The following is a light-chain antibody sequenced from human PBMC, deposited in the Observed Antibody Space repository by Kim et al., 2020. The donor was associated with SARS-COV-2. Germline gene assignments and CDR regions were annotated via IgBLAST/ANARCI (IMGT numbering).Light chain of an antibody. J-gene: IGLJ2*01. CDR3: HSRDSNGNHP. CDR1: SLRSYY. Sequence: SSELTQDPAVSVALGQTVRITCQGDSLRSYYASWYQQKPGKAPVLVIYGKNSRPSGIPDRFSGSSSGDTASLTITGAQAADEADYYCHSRDSNGNHPFGG. V-gene: IGLV3-19*01. CDR2: GKN.